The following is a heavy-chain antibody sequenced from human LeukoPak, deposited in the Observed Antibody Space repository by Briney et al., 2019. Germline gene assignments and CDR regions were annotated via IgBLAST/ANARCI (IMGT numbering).Heavy chain of an antibody. V-gene: IGHV3-30-3*01. Sequence: GGSLRLSCAASGFTFSSYAMHWARQAPGKGLEWVAVISYDGSNKYYADSVKGRFTISRDNSKNTLYLQMNSLRAEDTAVYYCARDVGGRRTGTTFDYWGQGTLVTVSS. J-gene: IGHJ4*02. CDR2: ISYDGSNK. CDR1: GFTFSSYA. CDR3: ARDVGGRRTGTTFDY. D-gene: IGHD1-7*01.